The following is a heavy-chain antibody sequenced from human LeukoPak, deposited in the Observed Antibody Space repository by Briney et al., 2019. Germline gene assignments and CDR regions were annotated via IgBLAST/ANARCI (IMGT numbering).Heavy chain of an antibody. V-gene: IGHV7-4-1*02. CDR3: ARGLGRATRPGGNWFDP. Sequence: ASVKVSCKASGYTFTSYTMNWVRQAPGQGLEWMGWINTNTGNPTYAQGFTGRFVFSLDTSVSTAYLRINSLKAEDTAVYYCARGLGRATRPGGNWFDPWGQGTLVTVSS. CDR2: INTNTGNP. D-gene: IGHD6-6*01. CDR1: GYTFTSYT. J-gene: IGHJ5*02.